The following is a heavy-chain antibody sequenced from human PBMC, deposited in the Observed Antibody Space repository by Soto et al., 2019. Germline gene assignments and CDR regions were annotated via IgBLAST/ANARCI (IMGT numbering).Heavy chain of an antibody. V-gene: IGHV4-30-2*06. CDR1: GGSISSGGYS. CDR2: IYPTGST. Sequence: PSETLSLTCTVSGGSISSGGYSWSWIRQSPEKGLEWLGCIYPTGSTYYHPSLKSRVTISIDTSRNQFSLNLTSVTAADTAVYYCARAPPGPSPXWVLWGQGTTVTVSS. CDR3: ARAPPGPSPXWVL. D-gene: IGHD3-10*01. J-gene: IGHJ6*02.